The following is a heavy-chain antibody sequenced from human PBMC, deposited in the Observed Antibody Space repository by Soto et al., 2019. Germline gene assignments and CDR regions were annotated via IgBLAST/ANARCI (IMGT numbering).Heavy chain of an antibody. CDR3: ATITFHSPHYYDSSGYDYFDY. J-gene: IGHJ4*02. CDR1: GYTFTSYY. V-gene: IGHV1-46*01. CDR2: INPSGGST. D-gene: IGHD3-22*01. Sequence: GASVKVSCKASGYTFTSYYMHWVRQAPGQGLEWMGIINPSGGSTSYAQKFQGRVTMTRDTSTSTVYMELSSLRSEDTAVYYCATITFHSPHYYDSSGYDYFDYWGQGTLVTVSS.